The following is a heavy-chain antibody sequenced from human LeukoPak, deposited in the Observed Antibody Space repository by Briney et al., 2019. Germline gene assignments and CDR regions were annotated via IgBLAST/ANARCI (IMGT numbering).Heavy chain of an antibody. CDR1: GFTFSSYE. CDR2: ISSSGSSI. CDR3: ARETEARYCSSTSCYSWGYFDY. D-gene: IGHD2-2*01. J-gene: IGHJ4*02. Sequence: PGGSLRLSCAASGFTFSSYEMNWVRQAPEKGLEWVSYISSSGSSIYYADSVKGRFSISRDNAKNSLYLQMNSLRAEDTAVYYCARETEARYCSSTSCYSWGYFDYWGQGTLVTVSS. V-gene: IGHV3-48*03.